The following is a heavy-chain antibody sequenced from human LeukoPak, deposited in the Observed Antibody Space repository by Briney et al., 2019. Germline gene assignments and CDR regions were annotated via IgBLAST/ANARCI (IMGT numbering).Heavy chain of an antibody. CDR2: FDPEDGET. J-gene: IGHJ5*02. V-gene: IGHV1-24*01. CDR3: ATADYGSGSYRFDP. CDR1: GYTLTELS. Sequence: ASVKVSCKVSGYTLTELSMHWVRQAPGKGLEWMGGFDPEDGETIYAQKFQGRVTMTEDTSTDTAYMELSSLRSEDTAVYYCATADYGSGSYRFDPWGQGTLVTVPS. D-gene: IGHD3-10*01.